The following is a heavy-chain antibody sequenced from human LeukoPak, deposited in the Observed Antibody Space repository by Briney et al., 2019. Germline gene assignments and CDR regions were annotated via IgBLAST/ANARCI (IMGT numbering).Heavy chain of an antibody. V-gene: IGHV3-30*02. Sequence: GGSLRLSCAASGFTFSSYGMHWVRQAPGKGLEWVAFIRYDGSNKYYADSVKGRFTISRDNSKNTLYLQMNSLRAEDTAVYYCAKDVAYYYDSSGRLDYWGQGTLVTVSS. CDR2: IRYDGSNK. CDR3: AKDVAYYYDSSGRLDY. CDR1: GFTFSSYG. D-gene: IGHD3-22*01. J-gene: IGHJ4*02.